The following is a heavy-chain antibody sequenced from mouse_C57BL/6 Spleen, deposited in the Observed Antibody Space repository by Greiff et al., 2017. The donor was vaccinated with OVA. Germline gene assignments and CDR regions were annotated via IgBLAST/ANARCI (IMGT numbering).Heavy chain of an antibody. D-gene: IGHD2-1*01. CDR3: VRRGNYGNWYFDV. Sequence: EAGGGLVQPKGSLKLSCAASGFSFTTYAMNWVRQAPGKGLEWVARIRSKSNNYATYYADSVKDRFTISRDDSESMLYLQMNNLKTEDTAMYYCVRRGNYGNWYFDVWGTGTTVTVSS. V-gene: IGHV10-1*01. CDR1: GFSFTTYA. J-gene: IGHJ1*03. CDR2: IRSKSNNYAT.